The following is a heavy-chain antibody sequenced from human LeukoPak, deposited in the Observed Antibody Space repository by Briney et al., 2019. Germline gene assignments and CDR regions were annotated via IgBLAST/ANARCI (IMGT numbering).Heavy chain of an antibody. Sequence: SETLSLTCTVSGGSVSSSSYYWGWIRQPPGKGLEWTGSIYYSGSTYYNPSLKSRVTISVDTSKNQFSLKLSSVTAADTAVYYCASRFWSGYYLDYWGQGTLVTVSS. CDR2: IYYSGST. V-gene: IGHV4-39*01. CDR3: ASRFWSGYYLDY. D-gene: IGHD3-3*01. CDR1: GGSVSSSSYY. J-gene: IGHJ4*02.